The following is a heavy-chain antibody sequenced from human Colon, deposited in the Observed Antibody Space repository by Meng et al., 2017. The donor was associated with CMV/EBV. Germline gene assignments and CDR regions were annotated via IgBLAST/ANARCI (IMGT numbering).Heavy chain of an antibody. CDR1: GYTFTGYY. D-gene: IGHD3-22*01. V-gene: IGHV1-2*06. Sequence: QVQLVQSGAEVKKSGASVKVSCKASGYTFTGYYIPWVRQAPGQGLEWMGRVDTTNGGTHYAQTFQGRVTMTTDTSISTAYMELRRLRSDDTAMYYCTRSYYYDRNGYFYYWGQGTLVTVSS. CDR3: TRSYYYDRNGYFYY. CDR2: VDTTNGGT. J-gene: IGHJ4*02.